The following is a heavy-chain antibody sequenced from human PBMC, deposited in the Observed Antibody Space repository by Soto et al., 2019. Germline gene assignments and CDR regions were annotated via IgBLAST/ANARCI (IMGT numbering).Heavy chain of an antibody. Sequence: QITLKESGPTLVKPPQTLTLTCTFSGFSLNTRRVGVGWIRQPPGKALEWLALISWDGEKRYSPSLKSRLTINKDTSENQVVITMTNMDPVDTATYFWAHRRVDLLTGNYDCDYWGQGTRVTVSS. J-gene: IGHJ4*02. CDR1: GFSLNTRRVG. D-gene: IGHD3-9*01. V-gene: IGHV2-5*02. CDR3: AHRRVDLLTGNYDCDY. CDR2: ISWDGEK.